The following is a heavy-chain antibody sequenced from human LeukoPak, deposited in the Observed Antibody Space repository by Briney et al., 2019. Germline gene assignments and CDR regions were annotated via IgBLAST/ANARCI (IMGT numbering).Heavy chain of an antibody. D-gene: IGHD6-6*01. CDR2: IYTSGST. Sequence: PSETLSLTCTVSGGSISSYYWSWIRQPPGKGLEWIGYIYTSGSTNYNPSLKSRVTISVDTSKNQFSLKLSSVTAADTAVYYCARHERDEGQIVHIEYFQHWGQGTLVTVSS. CDR3: ARHERDEGQIVHIEYFQH. J-gene: IGHJ1*01. V-gene: IGHV4-4*09. CDR1: GGSISSYY.